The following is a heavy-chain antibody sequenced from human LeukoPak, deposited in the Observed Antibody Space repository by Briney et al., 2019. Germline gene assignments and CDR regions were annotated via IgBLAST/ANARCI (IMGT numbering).Heavy chain of an antibody. V-gene: IGHV4-59*12. CDR1: GGSISSYY. J-gene: IGHJ3*02. CDR3: ARDNDRYGSGSLGGDAFDI. D-gene: IGHD3-10*01. Sequence: PSETLSLTCTVSGGSISSYYWSWIRQPPGKGLEWIGYIYYSGSTNYNPSLKSRVTISVDTSKNQFSLKLSSVTAADTAVYYCARDNDRYGSGSLGGDAFDIWGQGTMVTVSS. CDR2: IYYSGST.